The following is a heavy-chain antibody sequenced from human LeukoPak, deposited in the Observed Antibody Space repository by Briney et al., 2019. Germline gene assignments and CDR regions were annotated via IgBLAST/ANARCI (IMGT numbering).Heavy chain of an antibody. CDR1: GFTFSSYW. Sequence: GGSLRLSCAASGFTFSSYWMHWVRQAPGKGLVWVSRINSDGSSTSYADSVKGRFTISRDNAKNTLYLQMNSLRAEDTAVYYCAEGIAAAGIAYWGQGTLVTVPS. D-gene: IGHD6-13*01. V-gene: IGHV3-74*01. CDR3: AEGIAAAGIAY. CDR2: INSDGSST. J-gene: IGHJ4*02.